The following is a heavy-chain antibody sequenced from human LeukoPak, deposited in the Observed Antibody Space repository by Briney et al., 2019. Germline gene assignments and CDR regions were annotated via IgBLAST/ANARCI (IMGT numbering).Heavy chain of an antibody. Sequence: PGGSLRLSCAASGFTFSSYAMSWVRQAPGKGLEWVSDISGSGGSTYYADSVKGRFAISRDNPKNTLYLQMNSLRAEDTAVYYCAKDASTAWDGNFDHWGQGTLVTVSS. J-gene: IGHJ4*02. CDR3: AKDASTAWDGNFDH. CDR2: ISGSGGST. V-gene: IGHV3-23*01. D-gene: IGHD1-26*01. CDR1: GFTFSSYA.